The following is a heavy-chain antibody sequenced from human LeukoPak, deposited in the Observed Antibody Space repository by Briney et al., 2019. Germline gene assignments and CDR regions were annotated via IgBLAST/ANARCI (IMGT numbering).Heavy chain of an antibody. CDR1: GFTFSSYS. J-gene: IGHJ6*02. CDR2: ISSSSSYI. Sequence: PGRSLRLSCAASGFTFSSYSMNWVRQAPGKGLEWVSFISSSSSYIYYADSVKGRFTISRDNAKNSLYLQMNSLRAEDTAVYYCARDGGDYYYYYGMDVWGQGTTVTVSS. CDR3: ARDGGDYYYYYGMDV. V-gene: IGHV3-21*01. D-gene: IGHD3-16*01.